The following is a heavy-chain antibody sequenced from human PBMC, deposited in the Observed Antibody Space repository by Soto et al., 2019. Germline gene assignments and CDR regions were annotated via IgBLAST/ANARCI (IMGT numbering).Heavy chain of an antibody. CDR3: SRGRDPHKGGRS. D-gene: IGHD1-26*01. Sequence: SETLSLTCTVSGGSIIRSSYYWGWIRQPPGKGLEWIGSFYFGGSTFYNPSLKSRVTISVDTSKNQFSLKLTSVTAADTAVYFCSRGRDPHKGGRSWGQGTLVTVPQ. CDR1: GGSIIRSSYY. J-gene: IGHJ4*02. V-gene: IGHV4-39*01. CDR2: FYFGGST.